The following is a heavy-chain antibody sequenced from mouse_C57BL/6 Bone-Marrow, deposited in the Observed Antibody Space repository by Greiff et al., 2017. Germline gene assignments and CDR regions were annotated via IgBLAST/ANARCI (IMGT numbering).Heavy chain of an antibody. CDR1: GFTFSDYG. CDR3: ARHGSYFDY. J-gene: IGHJ2*01. CDR2: ISNLAYSI. V-gene: IGHV5-15*01. Sequence: EVMLVESGGGLVQPGGSLKLSCAASGFTFSDYGMAWVRQAPRKGPEWVAFISNLAYSIYYADTVTGRFTISIENAKNTLYLEMSSLRSEDTAMYYCARHGSYFDYWGQGTTLTVSS.